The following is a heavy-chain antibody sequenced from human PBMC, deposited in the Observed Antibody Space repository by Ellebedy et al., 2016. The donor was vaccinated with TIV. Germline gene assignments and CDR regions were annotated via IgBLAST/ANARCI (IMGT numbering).Heavy chain of an antibody. CDR3: ARHRDTALSF. Sequence: AASVKVSCKASGYTFTNYYIYWVRQAPGQRLEWMGIINPSASSTSYAQKFQDRVIMTWDTSTSTVYLELSSLRSEDTAIYYGARHRDTALSFWGQGTLVTVSS. D-gene: IGHD5-18*01. CDR2: INPSASST. J-gene: IGHJ4*02. CDR1: GYTFTNYY. V-gene: IGHV1-46*01.